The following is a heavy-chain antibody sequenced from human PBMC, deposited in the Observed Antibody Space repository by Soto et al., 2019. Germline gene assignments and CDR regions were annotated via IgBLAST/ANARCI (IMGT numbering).Heavy chain of an antibody. D-gene: IGHD6-19*01. Sequence: SVKVSCKTSGGTFSSYAISWVRQAPGQGLEWMGGIIPIFGTANYAQKFQGRVTITADESTSTAYMELSSLRSEDTAVYYCARTISATTPRYSSGWYISDWFDPWGQGTLVTVSS. CDR1: GGTFSSYA. J-gene: IGHJ5*02. CDR2: IIPIFGTA. V-gene: IGHV1-69*13. CDR3: ARTISATTPRYSSGWYISDWFDP.